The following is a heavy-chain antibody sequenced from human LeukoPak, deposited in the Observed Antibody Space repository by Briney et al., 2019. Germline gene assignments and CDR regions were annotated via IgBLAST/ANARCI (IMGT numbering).Heavy chain of an antibody. V-gene: IGHV1-2*02. CDR1: GYTFTDYY. CDR3: ARVYADSYFDY. D-gene: IGHD2/OR15-2a*01. CDR2: INPNSGAT. Sequence: ASVTVSCKASGYTFTDYYMHWVRQAPGQGLEWMGWINPNSGATDYAQKFQGRVTMARDTSISTAYMELRSLRSDDTAVYYCARVYADSYFDYWGQGTLVTVSS. J-gene: IGHJ4*02.